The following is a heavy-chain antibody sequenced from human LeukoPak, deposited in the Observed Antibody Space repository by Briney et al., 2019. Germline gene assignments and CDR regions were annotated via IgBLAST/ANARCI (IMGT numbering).Heavy chain of an antibody. CDR2: IIPILGIA. D-gene: IGHD6-13*01. CDR1: GGTFNSYA. V-gene: IGHV1-69*04. J-gene: IGHJ6*02. Sequence: ASVKVSCKASGGTFNSYAISWVRQAPGQGLEWMGRIIPILGIANYAQKFQGRVTITADKSTSTAYMELSSLRSEDTAVYYCARGGLIAAAGTVGYYYGMDVWGQGTTVTVSS. CDR3: ARGGLIAAAGTVGYYYGMDV.